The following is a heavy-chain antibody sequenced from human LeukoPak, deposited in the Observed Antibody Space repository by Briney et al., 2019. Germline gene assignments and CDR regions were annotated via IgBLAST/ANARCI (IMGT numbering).Heavy chain of an antibody. CDR1: GFTFSSYS. Sequence: PGGSLRLSCAASGFTFSSYSMNWVRQAPGKGLEWVSYISSRSSTIYYADSVKGRFTISRDNAKNSLYLQVSSLRAEDTAVHYCARQRPGDYWGQGTLVTVSS. J-gene: IGHJ4*02. CDR3: ARQRPGDY. V-gene: IGHV3-48*01. CDR2: ISSRSSTI.